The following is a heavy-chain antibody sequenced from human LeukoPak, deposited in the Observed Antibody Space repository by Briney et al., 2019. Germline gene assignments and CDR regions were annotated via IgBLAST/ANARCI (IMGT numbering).Heavy chain of an antibody. D-gene: IGHD1-14*01. J-gene: IGHJ4*02. CDR3: ARAGDY. V-gene: IGHV3-30*03. CDR2: ISYDGSYK. Sequence: GGSLRLSCAASEFTFSTYGMHWVRQAPGKGLEWVAVISYDGSYKFYADSVKGRFTISRDNSKSTLYLQMNSLRAEDTAVYYCARAGDYWGQGTLVTVSS. CDR1: EFTFSTYG.